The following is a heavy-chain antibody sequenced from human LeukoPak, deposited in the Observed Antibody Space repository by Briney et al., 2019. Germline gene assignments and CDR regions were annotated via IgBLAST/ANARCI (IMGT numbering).Heavy chain of an antibody. V-gene: IGHV4-34*01. CDR3: ASSPWTAAGLDY. J-gene: IGHJ4*02. CDR1: GGSFSGYY. D-gene: IGHD6-13*01. CDR2: INHSGST. Sequence: PSETLSLTCAVYGGSFSGYYWSWIRQPPGKGLEWIGEINHSGSTNYNPSLKSRVTISVDTSKNQFSLKLSPVTAADTAVYYCASSPWTAAGLDYWGQGTLVTVSS.